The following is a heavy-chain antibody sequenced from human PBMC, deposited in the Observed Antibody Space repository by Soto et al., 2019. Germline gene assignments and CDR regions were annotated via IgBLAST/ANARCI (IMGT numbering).Heavy chain of an antibody. CDR1: GLTFSSYS. CDR2: ISSSSSTI. D-gene: IGHD2-15*01. CDR3: ARDRSIVGSHDAFDI. Sequence: GGSLRLSCAASGLTFSSYSMNWVRQAPGKGLEWVSYISSSSSTIYYADSVKGRFTISRDNAKNSLYLQMNSLRAEDTAVYYCARDRSIVGSHDAFDIWGQGTMVTVSS. J-gene: IGHJ3*02. V-gene: IGHV3-48*01.